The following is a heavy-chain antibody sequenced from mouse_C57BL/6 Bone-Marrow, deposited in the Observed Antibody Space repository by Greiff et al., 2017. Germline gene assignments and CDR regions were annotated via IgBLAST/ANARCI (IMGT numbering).Heavy chain of an antibody. Sequence: QVQLKQPGAELVKPGASVKLSCKASGYTFTSYWMHWVKQRPGHGLEWIGMIHPNRGSTNYNEKFKSKATLTVDKSSSTAYMQRCSLTSVDSAVYYCASIYYGSSPLYARDYWGQGTSVTVSS. V-gene: IGHV1-64*01. J-gene: IGHJ4*01. CDR1: GYTFTSYW. CDR2: IHPNRGST. D-gene: IGHD1-1*01. CDR3: ASIYYGSSPLYARDY.